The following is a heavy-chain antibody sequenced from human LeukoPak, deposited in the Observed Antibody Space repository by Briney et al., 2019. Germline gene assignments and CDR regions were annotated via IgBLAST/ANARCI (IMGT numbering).Heavy chain of an antibody. CDR1: GFTFGDYA. D-gene: IGHD3-22*01. Sequence: GGSLRLSCTASGFTFGDYAMSWFRQAPGKGLEWVGFIRSKAYGGTTEYAASVKGRFTISRDDSKSIAYLQMNSLKTEDTAVYYCTRDVDYYDSSGYYPADTWGQGTMVTVSS. CDR3: TRDVDYYDSSGYYPADT. J-gene: IGHJ3*02. V-gene: IGHV3-49*03. CDR2: IRSKAYGGTT.